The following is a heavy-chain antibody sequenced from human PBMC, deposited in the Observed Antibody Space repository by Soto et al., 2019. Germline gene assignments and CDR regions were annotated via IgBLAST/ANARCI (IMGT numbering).Heavy chain of an antibody. Sequence: LSLTCTVSGGSISSYYWSWIRQPPGKGLEWIGYIYYSGSTNYNPSLKSRVTISVDTSKNQFSLKLSSVTAADTAVYYRARGGYYDSSGYYPSYYYYYGMDVWGQGTTVTVSS. V-gene: IGHV4-59*01. CDR2: IYYSGST. J-gene: IGHJ6*02. CDR3: ARGGYYDSSGYYPSYYYYYGMDV. CDR1: GGSISSYY. D-gene: IGHD3-22*01.